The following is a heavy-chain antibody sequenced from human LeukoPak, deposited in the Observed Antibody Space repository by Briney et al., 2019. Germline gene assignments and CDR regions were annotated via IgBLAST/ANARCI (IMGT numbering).Heavy chain of an antibody. D-gene: IGHD6-19*01. CDR3: ARGDSGVRWFDP. CDR2: IYHSGTT. Sequence: TSSETLSLNCTVSGYSIIRGFYWGWFRQTPGKGLEWIGSIYHSGTTHYNPSLNSRVTISVDTSQDQFSLRLSSVTAADTAIYYCARGDSGVRWFDPWGQGALVTVSS. J-gene: IGHJ5*02. CDR1: GYSIIRGFY. V-gene: IGHV4-38-2*02.